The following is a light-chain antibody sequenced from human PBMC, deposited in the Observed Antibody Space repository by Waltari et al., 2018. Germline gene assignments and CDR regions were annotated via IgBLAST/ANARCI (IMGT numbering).Light chain of an antibody. CDR3: QHYLRVPVT. V-gene: IGKV3-20*01. CDR2: GAS. J-gene: IGKJ1*01. CDR1: QSVSRA. Sequence: EIVLTQSPGTLSLSLGERATVSCRASQSVSRALAWYQQKPGQAPRLLIYGASTRATGIPDRFSGRGSGTDFSLTISRLEPDDFAIYYCQHYLRVPVTFGQGTTVEI.